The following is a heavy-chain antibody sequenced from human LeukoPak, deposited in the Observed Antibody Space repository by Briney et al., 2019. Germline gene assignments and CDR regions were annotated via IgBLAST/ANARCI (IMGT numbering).Heavy chain of an antibody. Sequence: ASVEVSCKASGYTFTSYDINWVRQATGQGLEWMGWMNPNSGNTGYAQKFQGRVTMTRNTSISTAYMELSSLRSEDTAVYYCASLVYYDFWSGYYTGSAFDIWGQGTMVTVSS. V-gene: IGHV1-8*01. CDR3: ASLVYYDFWSGYYTGSAFDI. CDR1: GYTFTSYD. D-gene: IGHD3-3*01. CDR2: MNPNSGNT. J-gene: IGHJ3*02.